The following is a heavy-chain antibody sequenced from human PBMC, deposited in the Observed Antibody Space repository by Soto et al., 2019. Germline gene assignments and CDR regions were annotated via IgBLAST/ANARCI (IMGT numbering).Heavy chain of an antibody. CDR1: GVSFSSHS. Sequence: GGSLRLSWAAYGVSFSSHSFNWVRQAPGQGLEWIAYISSRSSLILYADSVRGRFVISRDNALNSLYLQMNSPRDEDTAIYYCARERGEYDSGWYIDRWGQGTPVTVSS. D-gene: IGHD6-19*01. CDR3: ARERGEYDSGWYIDR. J-gene: IGHJ5*02. CDR2: ISSRSSLI. V-gene: IGHV3-21*06.